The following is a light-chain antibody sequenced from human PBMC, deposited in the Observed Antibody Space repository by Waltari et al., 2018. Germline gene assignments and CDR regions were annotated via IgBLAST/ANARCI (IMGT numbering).Light chain of an antibody. CDR3: QVWDSDSNHPV. CDR1: SGTR. Sequence: SSVLTQPPPVSVAPGKTARITRGGTSGTRAHWYQRKPGQAPVLVIYFDSDRPSGIPERFSGSNSGNTATLTISSVEAGDEADYYCQVWDSDSNHPVFGGGTKLTAL. CDR2: FDS. V-gene: IGLV3-21*04. J-gene: IGLJ3*02.